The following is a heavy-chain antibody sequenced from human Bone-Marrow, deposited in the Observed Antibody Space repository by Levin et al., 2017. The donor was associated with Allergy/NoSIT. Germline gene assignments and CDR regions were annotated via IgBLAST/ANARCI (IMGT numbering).Heavy chain of an antibody. J-gene: IGHJ4*02. Sequence: PGGSLRLSCTVSGGSIGNYHWSWVRQVPGKELEWIGYTYYSGSTNYSPSFESRVTISVDTSQNEISLRLNSVTAADTAIYYCAGGGTIVAPGRPLDHWGQGTLVTVSS. CDR1: GGSIGNYH. D-gene: IGHD6-13*01. CDR2: TYYSGST. V-gene: IGHV4-59*01. CDR3: AGGGTIVAPGRPLDH.